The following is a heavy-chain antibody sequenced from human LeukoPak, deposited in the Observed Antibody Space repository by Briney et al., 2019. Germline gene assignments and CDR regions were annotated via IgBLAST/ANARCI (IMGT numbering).Heavy chain of an antibody. CDR1: GFRFGAYA. CDR2: ISGSGSNT. J-gene: IGHJ4*02. V-gene: IGHV3-23*01. CDR3: ARYDGGSGPFDY. D-gene: IGHD3-10*01. Sequence: GGSLRLSCRVSGFRFGAYAMTWVRQPPGKGLEWVSTISGSGSNTYYADSVKGRFTISRDNSETTLYLQMNSLRAEDTAVYYCARYDGGSGPFDYWGQGTLVTVSS.